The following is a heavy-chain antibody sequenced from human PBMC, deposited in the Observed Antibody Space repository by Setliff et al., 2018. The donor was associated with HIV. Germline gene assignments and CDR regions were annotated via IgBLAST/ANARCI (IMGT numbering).Heavy chain of an antibody. CDR2: IRHQAHCETT. CDR1: GFSLGDFG. Sequence: GSLRLSCAVSGFSLGDFGISWVRQAPGKGLEWVGFIRHQAHCETTEYAASVKGRFIMSRDDSKNSLYLQMNSMKTEDTAVYYCTRHVDSGTYMDVWGRGTTVTVSS. D-gene: IGHD5-18*01. CDR3: TRHVDSGTYMDV. V-gene: IGHV3-49*04. J-gene: IGHJ6*03.